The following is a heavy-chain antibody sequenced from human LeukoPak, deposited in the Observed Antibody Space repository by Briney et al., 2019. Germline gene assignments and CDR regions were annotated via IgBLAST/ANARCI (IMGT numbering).Heavy chain of an antibody. CDR3: ARRPRGVIIKTWFDS. Sequence: SSETLSLTCAVFGGSFSGYYWSWIRQPPGKGLEWIGEINHSGSTNYNPSLKSRVTISVDTSKNQFSLKLSSVTAADTAVYYCARRPRGVIIKTWFDSWGQGTLVTVSS. CDR1: GGSFSGYY. J-gene: IGHJ5*01. V-gene: IGHV4-34*01. D-gene: IGHD3-10*01. CDR2: INHSGST.